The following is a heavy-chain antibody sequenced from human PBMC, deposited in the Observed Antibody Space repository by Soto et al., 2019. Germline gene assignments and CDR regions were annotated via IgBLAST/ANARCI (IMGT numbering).Heavy chain of an antibody. CDR2: INHSGST. D-gene: IGHD3-10*01. CDR3: ASSLHMVRGVIGD. CDR1: GGSFSGYY. J-gene: IGHJ4*02. V-gene: IGHV4-34*01. Sequence: SETLSLTCAVYGGSFSGYYWSWIRQPPGKGLEWIGEINHSGSTNYNPSLKSRVTISVDTSKNQFSLKLSSVTAADTAVYYCASSLHMVRGVIGDWGQGTLVT.